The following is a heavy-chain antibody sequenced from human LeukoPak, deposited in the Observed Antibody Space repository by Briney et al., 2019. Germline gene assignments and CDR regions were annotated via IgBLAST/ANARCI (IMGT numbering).Heavy chain of an antibody. CDR2: IYYSGST. CDR1: GGSISSSSYY. V-gene: IGHV4-39*01. J-gene: IGHJ6*04. CDR3: ARLPYGSGYWLHREGRDV. D-gene: IGHD3-10*01. Sequence: KPSETLSLTCTVSGGSISSSSYYWGWIRQPPGKGLEWIGSIYYSGSTNYNPSLKSRVTISVDTSKKQFSLNLTSVTAADTAVYYCARLPYGSGYWLHREGRDVWGKGTTVTISS.